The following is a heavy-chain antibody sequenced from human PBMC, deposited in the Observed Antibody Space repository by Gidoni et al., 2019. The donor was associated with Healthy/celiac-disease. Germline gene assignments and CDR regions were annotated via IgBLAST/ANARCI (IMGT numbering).Heavy chain of an antibody. Sequence: QVQLVQSGAEVKKPGSSVKVSCKASGGTFSSYAISWVRQAPGQGLEWMGGIIPIFGTANYAQKFQGRVTITADESTSIAYMELSSLRSEDTAVYYCARGGFLEWLPSDYYYYGMDVWGQGTTVTVSS. D-gene: IGHD3-3*01. CDR2: IIPIFGTA. CDR3: ARGGFLEWLPSDYYYYGMDV. V-gene: IGHV1-69*01. J-gene: IGHJ6*02. CDR1: GGTFSSYA.